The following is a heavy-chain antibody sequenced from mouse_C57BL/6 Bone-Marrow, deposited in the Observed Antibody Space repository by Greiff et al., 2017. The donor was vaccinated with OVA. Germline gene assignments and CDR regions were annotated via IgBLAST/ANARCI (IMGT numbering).Heavy chain of an antibody. V-gene: IGHV1-75*01. CDR2: IFPGSGST. CDR3: ARAPHYYGSSYWYFDV. CDR1: GYTFTDYY. J-gene: IGHJ1*03. Sequence: QVQLQQSGPELVKPGASVKISCKASGYTFTDYYINWVKQRPGQGLEWIGWIFPGSGSTYYNEKFKGQATLTVDTSSSTAYMLLSSLTSEDSAVYFCARAPHYYGSSYWYFDVWGTGTTVTVSS. D-gene: IGHD1-1*01.